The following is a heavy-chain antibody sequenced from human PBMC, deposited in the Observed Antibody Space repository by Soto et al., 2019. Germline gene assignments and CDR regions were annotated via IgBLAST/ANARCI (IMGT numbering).Heavy chain of an antibody. Sequence: GGSLRLSCAASGFTFSSYAMSWVRQAPGKGLEWVSAISGSGGSTYYADSVKGRFTISRDNSKNTLYLQMNSLRAEDTAVYYCAKDYIREYSSSSGVGVSLFDYWGQGTLVTVSS. D-gene: IGHD6-6*01. V-gene: IGHV3-23*01. CDR2: ISGSGGST. J-gene: IGHJ4*02. CDR3: AKDYIREYSSSSGVGVSLFDY. CDR1: GFTFSSYA.